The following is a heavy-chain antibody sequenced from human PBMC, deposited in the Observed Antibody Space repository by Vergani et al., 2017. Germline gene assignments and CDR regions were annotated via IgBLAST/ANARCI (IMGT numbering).Heavy chain of an antibody. CDR1: GGSISSGSYY. Sequence: QVQLQESGPGLVKPSQTLSLTCTVSGGSISSGSYYWSWIRQPAGKGLEWIGRIYTTGSTNYNPSLKSRVTMSVDTSKNQFSLKLSSVTAADTAMYYWAREGVRLGMGVDYWGQGTLVTVSS. V-gene: IGHV4-61*02. J-gene: IGHJ4*02. CDR2: IYTTGST. CDR3: AREGVRLGMGVDY. D-gene: IGHD3-16*01.